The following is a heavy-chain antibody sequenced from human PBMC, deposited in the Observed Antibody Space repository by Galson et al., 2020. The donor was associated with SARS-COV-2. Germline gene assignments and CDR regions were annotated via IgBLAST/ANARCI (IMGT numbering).Heavy chain of an antibody. V-gene: IGHV4-39*01. CDR2: IYYSGIT. D-gene: IGHD2-2*01. J-gene: IGHJ4*02. CDR1: GGSISSSSYY. CDR3: AKRGHENDHGYEWVN. Sequence: SETLSLTCTVSGGSISSSSYYWGWIRQPPGKGLEWIGGIYYSGITYYNPSLKSRVTMSIDTSKNHLSLKLSSVTAADTAVYYCAKRGHENDHGYEWVNWGQGTLVTVSS.